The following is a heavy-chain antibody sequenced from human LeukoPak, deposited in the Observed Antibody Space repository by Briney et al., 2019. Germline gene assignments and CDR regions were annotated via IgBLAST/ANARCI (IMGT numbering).Heavy chain of an antibody. CDR3: AKVGSYDSSGCFDY. D-gene: IGHD3-22*01. CDR2: ISGSGGST. J-gene: IGHJ4*02. CDR1: GFTFSSYA. Sequence: PGGSLRLSCAASGFTFSSYAMSWVRQAPGKGLEWGSAISGSGGSTYYADSVKGRFTISRDNSKNTLYLQMNSLRAEDTAVYYCAKVGSYDSSGCFDYWGQGTLVTVSS. V-gene: IGHV3-23*01.